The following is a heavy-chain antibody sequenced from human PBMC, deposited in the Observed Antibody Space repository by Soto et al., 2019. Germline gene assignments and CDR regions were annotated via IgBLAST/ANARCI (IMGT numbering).Heavy chain of an antibody. V-gene: IGHV4-61*01. J-gene: IGHJ4*02. D-gene: IGHD1-26*01. CDR3: ARSRSGSYYDDY. CDR2: SYYSGST. CDR1: GGSVSSGSYY. Sequence: PSETLSLTCTVSGGSVSSGSYYWSWIRQPPGKGLEWIGYSYYSGSTNYNPSLKSRVTISVDTSKNQFSLKLSSVTAADTAVYYCARSRSGSYYDDYWGQGALVSVS.